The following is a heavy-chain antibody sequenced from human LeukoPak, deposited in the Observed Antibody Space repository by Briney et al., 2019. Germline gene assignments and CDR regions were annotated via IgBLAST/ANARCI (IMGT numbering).Heavy chain of an antibody. CDR3: ASHLLLWFGETGGPHGMDV. J-gene: IGHJ6*02. V-gene: IGHV4-59*08. CDR1: GGSISSYY. D-gene: IGHD3-10*01. Sequence: PSETLSLTCTVSGGSISSYYWSWIRQPPGKGLEWIGYIYYSGSTNYNPSLKSRVTISVDTSKNQFSLKLSSVTAADTAVYYCASHLLLWFGETGGPHGMDVWGQGTTVTVSS. CDR2: IYYSGST.